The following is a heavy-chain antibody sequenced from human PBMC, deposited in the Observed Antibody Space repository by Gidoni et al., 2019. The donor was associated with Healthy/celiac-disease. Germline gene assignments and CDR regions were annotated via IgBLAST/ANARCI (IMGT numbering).Heavy chain of an antibody. V-gene: IGHV5-51*01. CDR2: IYPGDSDT. D-gene: IGHD2-21*02. Sequence: EVQLVQSGAEVKKPGASLKISCKGSGYSFTSYWIGWVRQMPGKGLEWMGIIYPGDSDTRYSPSFQGQVTISADKSISTAYLQWSSLKASDTAMYYCARHVLEDVVVTAMDYWGQGTLVTVSS. J-gene: IGHJ4*02. CDR1: GYSFTSYW. CDR3: ARHVLEDVVVTAMDY.